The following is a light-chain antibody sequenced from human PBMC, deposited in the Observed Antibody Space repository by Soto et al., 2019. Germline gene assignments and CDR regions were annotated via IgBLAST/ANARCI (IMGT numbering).Light chain of an antibody. CDR3: QQYNNWPPIT. Sequence: EIVMTQSPATLSVSPCERATLSFSASQNVRSNLAWYQQKPGQAPRLLIYGASTRATGIPARFSGRGSGTEFILTISSLQSEDFAVYYCQQYNNWPPITFGQGTRLEIK. J-gene: IGKJ5*01. CDR1: QNVRSN. CDR2: GAS. V-gene: IGKV3-15*01.